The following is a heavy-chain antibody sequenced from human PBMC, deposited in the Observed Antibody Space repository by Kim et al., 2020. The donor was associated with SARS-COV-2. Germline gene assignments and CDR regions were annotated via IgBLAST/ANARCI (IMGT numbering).Heavy chain of an antibody. CDR1: GYSFTSYW. V-gene: IGHV5-51*01. CDR3: ARDRTVTTVGYYYYGMDV. D-gene: IGHD4-17*01. CDR2: IYPGDSDT. J-gene: IGHJ6*02. Sequence: GESLKISCKGSGYSFTSYWIGWVRQMPGKGLEWMGIIYPGDSDTRYSPSFQGQVTISADKTISTAYLQWSSLKASDTAMYYCARDRTVTTVGYYYYGMDVWVHESTVTVSS.